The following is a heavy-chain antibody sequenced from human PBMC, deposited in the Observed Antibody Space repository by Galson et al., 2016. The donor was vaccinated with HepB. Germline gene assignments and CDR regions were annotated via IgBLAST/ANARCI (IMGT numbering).Heavy chain of an antibody. D-gene: IGHD2-2*01. CDR2: FGDGGDI. CDR3: AGVPSGKRLDY. V-gene: IGHV3-23*01. J-gene: IGHJ4*02. Sequence: SLRLSCAASGFTFSSYWMPWVRQAPGKGPEWVSTFGDGGDIYYADSVKGRFTISRDNSRNTLYLQMNSLRADDTAVYYCAGVPSGKRLDYWGQGTLVTVSS. CDR1: GFTFSSYW.